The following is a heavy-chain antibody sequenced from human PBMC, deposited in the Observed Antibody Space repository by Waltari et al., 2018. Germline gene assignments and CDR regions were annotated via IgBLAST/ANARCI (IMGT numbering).Heavy chain of an antibody. J-gene: IGHJ4*02. CDR2: INTNTGNP. Sequence: QVQLVQSGSELKKPGASVKVCCKASGYTFTSYAMNWVRQAPGQGLESVGWINTNTGNPTYAQGFTGRFVFSLDTAVSTAYLQISSLKAEDTSVYYCARADGVTAPPYCSGGSCSDVNPDYWGQGTLVTVSS. D-gene: IGHD2-15*01. CDR1: GYTFTSYA. V-gene: IGHV7-4-1*02. CDR3: ARADGVTAPPYCSGGSCSDVNPDY.